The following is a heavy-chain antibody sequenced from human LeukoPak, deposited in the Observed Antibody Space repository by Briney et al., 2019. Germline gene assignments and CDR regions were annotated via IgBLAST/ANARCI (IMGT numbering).Heavy chain of an antibody. V-gene: IGHV4-59*01. CDR2: IYYSGST. D-gene: IGHD6-13*01. J-gene: IGHJ2*01. Sequence: SETLSLTCTVSGSSIRNYYWSWIRQPPGKGLEWIGYIYYSGSTNYNPSLKSRVTISVDTSKNQFSLKLSSVTAADTAVYYCARVYYSSSYDYWYFDLWGRGTLVTVSS. CDR3: ARVYYSSSYDYWYFDL. CDR1: GSSIRNYY.